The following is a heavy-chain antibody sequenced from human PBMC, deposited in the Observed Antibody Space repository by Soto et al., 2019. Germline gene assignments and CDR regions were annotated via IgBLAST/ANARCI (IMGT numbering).Heavy chain of an antibody. CDR2: INHSGST. CDR1: GGSFSGSY. D-gene: IGHD3-10*01. Sequence: QAQLQQWGAGLLKPSETLSLTCAVYGGSFSGSYGSWIRQPPGKGLAWIGEINHSGSTNYNPFLKSRVTISVDTAKNQCSLKLSSVTAADTAVYYCAGGLRRCYYNGGQGTLVTVAS. CDR3: AGGLRRCYYN. J-gene: IGHJ4*02. V-gene: IGHV4-34*01.